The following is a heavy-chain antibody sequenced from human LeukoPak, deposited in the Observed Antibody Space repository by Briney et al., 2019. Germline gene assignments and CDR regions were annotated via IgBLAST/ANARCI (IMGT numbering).Heavy chain of an antibody. Sequence: GGSLRHSCAASGFTFSSYDMQWVRQVIGKGLEWVSAIGIAGDTHYSGSVKGRFTISRENAKNSLYLQMNSLRAGDTAVYYCARDPSGRGMDVWGQGTTVTVSS. V-gene: IGHV3-13*01. J-gene: IGHJ6*02. D-gene: IGHD6-19*01. CDR1: GFTFSSYD. CDR3: ARDPSGRGMDV. CDR2: IGIAGDT.